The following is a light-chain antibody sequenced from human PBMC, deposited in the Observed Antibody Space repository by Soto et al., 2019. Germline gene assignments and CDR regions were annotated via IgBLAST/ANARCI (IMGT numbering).Light chain of an antibody. V-gene: IGKV3-11*01. J-gene: IGKJ3*01. CDR2: DAS. CDR3: QQRTCWPTIFT. CDR1: QSVSNS. Sequence: EIVLTQSPATLSLSPGERATLSCRATQSVSNSLAWYQQKPGQPPRLLIYDASSRATGIPARFGGSGSGTDFTLTLSSLEPEDFAVYYCQQRTCWPTIFTFGPGTKVDIK.